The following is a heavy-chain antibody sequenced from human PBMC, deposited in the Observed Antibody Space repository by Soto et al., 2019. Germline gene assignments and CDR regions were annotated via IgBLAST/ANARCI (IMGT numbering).Heavy chain of an antibody. J-gene: IGHJ4*02. CDR3: ARSPEYYFDY. CDR2: IYYSGIT. Sequence: SETLSLTCPVSGGSIGSGGYYWSWIRQHPGKGLEWIGYIYYSGITYYNPSLKSRVSISVDTSKNQFALKLSSVTAADTAVYYCARSPEYYFDYWGQGTLVTVSS. CDR1: GGSIGSGGYY. V-gene: IGHV4-31*03.